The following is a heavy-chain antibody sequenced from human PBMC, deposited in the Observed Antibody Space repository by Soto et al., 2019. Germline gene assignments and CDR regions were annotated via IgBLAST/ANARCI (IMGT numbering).Heavy chain of an antibody. Sequence: ASVKVSYKASGYTFTSYDINWVRQATGQGLEWMGWMNPNRGNTGYAQKFQGRVTMTRNTSISTAYMELSSLRSEDTAVYYCARGRKQQPPGKGGGHNWFDPWGQGTLVTVSS. J-gene: IGHJ5*02. V-gene: IGHV1-8*01. CDR3: ARGRKQQPPGKGGGHNWFDP. CDR2: MNPNRGNT. CDR1: GYTFTSYD. D-gene: IGHD6-13*01.